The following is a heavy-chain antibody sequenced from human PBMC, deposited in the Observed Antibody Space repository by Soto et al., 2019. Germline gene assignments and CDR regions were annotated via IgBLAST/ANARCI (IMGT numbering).Heavy chain of an antibody. Sequence: QVQLVESGGGVVQPGTSLRLSCAASGFTFSTYGMHWVRQAPGKGLDWVALIWYDGSRTHYAESVKGRFTISRDNSKNTLFLQMNSLRVEDTAMYYCAREQIGVAGSTYDYWGQGTLVTVSS. V-gene: IGHV3-33*01. CDR2: IWYDGSRT. D-gene: IGHD6-19*01. J-gene: IGHJ4*02. CDR1: GFTFSTYG. CDR3: AREQIGVAGSTYDY.